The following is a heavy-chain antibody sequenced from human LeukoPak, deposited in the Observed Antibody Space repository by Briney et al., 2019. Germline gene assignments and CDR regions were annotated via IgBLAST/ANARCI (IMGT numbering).Heavy chain of an antibody. Sequence: SETLSLTCTVSGDSISSYYWSWIRQSAGKGLEWIGRIYTSDNIGYNPSLKSRVTMSIDTSKNQFSLKLSSVTAADTAVYYCARYSSSWYGREYYYYYYMDVWGKGTTVTVSS. V-gene: IGHV4-4*07. CDR1: GDSISSYY. CDR2: IYTSDNI. J-gene: IGHJ6*03. CDR3: ARYSSSWYGREYYYYYYMDV. D-gene: IGHD6-13*01.